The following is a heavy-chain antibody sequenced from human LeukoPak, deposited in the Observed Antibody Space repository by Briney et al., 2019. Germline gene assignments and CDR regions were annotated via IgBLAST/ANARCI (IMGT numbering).Heavy chain of an antibody. D-gene: IGHD3-22*01. Sequence: PGGSLRLSCAASGFTFNTYAMSWVRQAPGKGLEWVSGISGSGGSTYYADSVKGRFTISRDNSKNTLYLQMNSLRAEDTAVYYCAKVSVTMIVVVNGYFDYWGQGTLVTVSS. CDR2: ISGSGGST. CDR1: GFTFNTYA. V-gene: IGHV3-23*01. J-gene: IGHJ4*02. CDR3: AKVSVTMIVVVNGYFDY.